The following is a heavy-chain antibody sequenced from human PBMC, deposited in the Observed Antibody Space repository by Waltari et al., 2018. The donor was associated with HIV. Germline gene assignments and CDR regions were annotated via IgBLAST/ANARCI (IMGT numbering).Heavy chain of an antibody. Sequence: QVQLQESGPGLVKPSETLSLTCTVSGGSISSYYWSWIRQPPGKGLEWIGYIYYSGSTNYNPPLKSRVTISVDTSKNQFSLKLSSVTAADTAVYYCGRGAYDSSGYYDYWGQGTLVTVSS. CDR1: GGSISSYY. D-gene: IGHD3-22*01. CDR3: GRGAYDSSGYYDY. CDR2: IYYSGST. V-gene: IGHV4-59*01. J-gene: IGHJ4*02.